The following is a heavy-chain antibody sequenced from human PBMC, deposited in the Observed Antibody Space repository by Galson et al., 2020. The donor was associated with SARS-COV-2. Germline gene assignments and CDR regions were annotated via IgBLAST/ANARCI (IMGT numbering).Heavy chain of an antibody. V-gene: IGHV1-18*01. Sequence: ASVKVSCRASGYTFTSYGVSWVRQAPGQGLEWMGWISAENGNTNYAQKFQGRVTMTTDTSAMTVYMELRSLRSDDTAVYYCARDRRWWLPHFYGADVWGQGTTVTVAS. CDR1: GYTFTSYG. CDR3: ARDRRWWLPHFYGADV. CDR2: ISAENGNT. J-gene: IGHJ6*02. D-gene: IGHD2-15*01.